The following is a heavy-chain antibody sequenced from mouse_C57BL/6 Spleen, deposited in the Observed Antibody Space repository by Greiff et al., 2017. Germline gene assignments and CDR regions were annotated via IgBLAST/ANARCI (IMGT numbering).Heavy chain of an antibody. CDR1: GFTFNTYA. Sequence: VQLKESGGGLVQPKGSLKLSCAASGFTFNTYAMHWVRQAPGKGLEWVARIRSKSSNYATYYADSVKDRFTISRDDSQSMLYLQMNNLKTEDTAMYYCVRDPSYYSNYGGDYYAMDYWGQGTSVTVSS. CDR2: IRSKSSNYAT. CDR3: VRDPSYYSNYGGDYYAMDY. D-gene: IGHD2-5*01. J-gene: IGHJ4*01. V-gene: IGHV10-3*01.